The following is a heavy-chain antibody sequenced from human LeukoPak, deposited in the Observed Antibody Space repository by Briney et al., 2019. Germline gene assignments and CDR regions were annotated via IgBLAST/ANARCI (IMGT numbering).Heavy chain of an antibody. V-gene: IGHV1-2*02. D-gene: IGHD3-22*01. CDR2: INPNSGGT. CDR3: ARDPENPYYYDSSGYHQ. Sequence: ASVKVSRKASGYTFTGYYMHWVRQAPGQGLEWMGWINPNSGGTNYAQKFQGRVTMTRDTSISTAYMELSRLRSDDTAVYYCARDPENPYYYDSSGYHQWGQGTLVTVSS. J-gene: IGHJ4*02. CDR1: GYTFTGYY.